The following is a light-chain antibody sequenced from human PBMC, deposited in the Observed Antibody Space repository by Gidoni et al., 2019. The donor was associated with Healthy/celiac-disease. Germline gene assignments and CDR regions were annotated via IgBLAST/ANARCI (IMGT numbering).Light chain of an antibody. CDR1: QGISNY. Sequence: IQITQPPSSLSACVGDRVSITCQASQGISNYLNWYQQKPGKDPKLLIYDASNLETGVPSRFSGSGSGTDFTFTISSLQPEDIATYYCQQYDNLPWTFGQGTKVEIK. V-gene: IGKV1-33*01. J-gene: IGKJ1*01. CDR2: DAS. CDR3: QQYDNLPWT.